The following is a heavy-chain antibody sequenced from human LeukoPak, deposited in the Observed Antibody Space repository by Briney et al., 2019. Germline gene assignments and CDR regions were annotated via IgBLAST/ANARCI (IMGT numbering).Heavy chain of an antibody. Sequence: GGSLRLSCAASGFTASGFTFTSYAMSWVRQAPGKGLEWVSCISGYGGSTYYADPVKGRFTISRDNPKNTLYLQMNRLRAEDTAVYYCAKPARTDYADYWGQGTLVTVSS. CDR1: GFTFTSYA. V-gene: IGHV3-23*01. CDR3: AKPARTDYADY. D-gene: IGHD1-14*01. CDR2: ISGYGGST. J-gene: IGHJ4*02.